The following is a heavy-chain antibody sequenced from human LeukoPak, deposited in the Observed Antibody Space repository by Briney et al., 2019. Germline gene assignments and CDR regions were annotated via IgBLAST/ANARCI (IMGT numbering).Heavy chain of an antibody. D-gene: IGHD2-21*02. Sequence: ASVKVSCKASGYTFTSYGISWVRQAPGQGLEWMGWISAYNGNTNYAQKLQGRVTMTTDTSTSTAYMELRSLRSDDTAVYYCARDRGICGGDFNSRVLCYYYYGMDVWGQGTTVTVSS. V-gene: IGHV1-18*01. CDR3: ARDRGICGGDFNSRVLCYYYYGMDV. J-gene: IGHJ6*02. CDR2: ISAYNGNT. CDR1: GYTFTSYG.